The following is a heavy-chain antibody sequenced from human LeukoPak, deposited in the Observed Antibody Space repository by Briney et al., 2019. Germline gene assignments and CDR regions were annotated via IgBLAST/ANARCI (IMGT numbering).Heavy chain of an antibody. V-gene: IGHV4-34*01. D-gene: IGHD3-10*02. CDR1: GGSFSGYY. CDR3: ARKTYYYVG. J-gene: IGHJ4*02. Sequence: SETLSLNCAVYGGSFSGYYWSWIRQPPGKGLEWIGEINHSGSTNYNPSLKSRVTISVDTSKNQFSLKLSSVTAADTAVYYCARKTYYYVGWGQGTLVTVSS. CDR2: INHSGST.